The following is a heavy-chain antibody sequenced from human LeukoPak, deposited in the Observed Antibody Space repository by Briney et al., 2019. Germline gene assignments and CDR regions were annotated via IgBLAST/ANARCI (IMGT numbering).Heavy chain of an antibody. CDR1: GFTFSSYS. Sequence: GSLRLSCAASGFTFSSYSMNWVRQAPGKGLEWVSYISSSSSTIYYADSVKGRFTISRDNAKNSLYLQMNSLRDEDTAVYYCARECGGDCYSRTSENWGQGTLVTVSS. V-gene: IGHV3-48*02. CDR2: ISSSSSTI. D-gene: IGHD2-21*02. J-gene: IGHJ4*02. CDR3: ARECGGDCYSRTSEN.